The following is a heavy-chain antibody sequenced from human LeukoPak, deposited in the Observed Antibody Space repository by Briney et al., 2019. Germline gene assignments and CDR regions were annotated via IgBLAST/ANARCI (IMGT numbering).Heavy chain of an antibody. J-gene: IGHJ6*03. CDR2: ISAYNGNT. CDR1: GYTFISYG. V-gene: IGHV1-18*01. CDR3: ARDSSGYYLYYYYYMDV. Sequence: ASVKVSCKASGYTFISYGISWVRQAPGQGLEWMGWISAYNGNTNYAQKLQGRVTMTTDTSTSTAYMELRSLRSDDTAVYYCARDSSGYYLYYYYYMDVWGKGTTVTVSS. D-gene: IGHD3-22*01.